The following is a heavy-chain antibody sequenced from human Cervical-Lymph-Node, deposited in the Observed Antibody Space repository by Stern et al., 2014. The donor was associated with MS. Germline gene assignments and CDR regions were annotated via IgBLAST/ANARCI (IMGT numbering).Heavy chain of an antibody. D-gene: IGHD6-19*01. CDR2: ISWNSGSI. CDR1: GFTFDDYA. V-gene: IGHV3-9*01. J-gene: IGHJ4*02. CDR3: AKDISYSSGWYGVDY. Sequence: EVQLVQSGGGLVQPGRSLRLSCAASGFTFDDYAMHWVRHAPGKGLEWVSGISWNSGSIGYADSVKGRFTISRDNAKNSLYLQMNSLRAEDTALYYCAKDISYSSGWYGVDYWGQGTLVTVSS.